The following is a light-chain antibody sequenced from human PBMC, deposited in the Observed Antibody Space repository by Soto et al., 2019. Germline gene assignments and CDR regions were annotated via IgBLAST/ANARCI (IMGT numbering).Light chain of an antibody. Sequence: QSVLTQPPSASGTPGQSVTISCSGSSSNIGSNTVHWYQQLPGTAPKLLIYSNNQRPSGVPDRFSGSKSGTSASLAISGLQSEDEADYYCAAWDDSLNGYVFATGTKLTVL. CDR1: SSNIGSNT. CDR3: AAWDDSLNGYV. J-gene: IGLJ1*01. CDR2: SNN. V-gene: IGLV1-44*01.